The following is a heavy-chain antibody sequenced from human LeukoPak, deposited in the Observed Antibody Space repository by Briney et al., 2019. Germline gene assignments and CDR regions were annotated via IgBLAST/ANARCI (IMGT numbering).Heavy chain of an antibody. CDR3: ARASPTKSGGKQMAGSLVSYYYGMDV. CDR1: GGTFSSYA. D-gene: IGHD6-19*01. V-gene: IGHV1-69*13. Sequence: SVKVSCKASGGTFSSYAISWVRQAPGQGLEWMGGIIPIFGTANYAQKFQGRVTITADESTSTAYMELSSLRSEDTAVYYCARASPTKSGGKQMAGSLVSYYYGMDVWGQGTTVTVSS. J-gene: IGHJ6*02. CDR2: IIPIFGTA.